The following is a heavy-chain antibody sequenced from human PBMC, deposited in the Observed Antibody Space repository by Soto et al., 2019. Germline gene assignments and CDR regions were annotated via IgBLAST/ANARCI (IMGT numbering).Heavy chain of an antibody. CDR3: AKSHGDFYYYYGMDV. V-gene: IGHV3-23*01. J-gene: IGHJ6*02. D-gene: IGHD4-17*01. Sequence: GGSLRLSCAASGFTFSSYAMSWVRQAPGKGLEWVSAISGSGGSTYYADSVKGRFTISRDNSKNTLYLQMNSLRAEDTAVYYCAKSHGDFYYYYGMDVWGQGTTVTVSS. CDR1: GFTFSSYA. CDR2: ISGSGGST.